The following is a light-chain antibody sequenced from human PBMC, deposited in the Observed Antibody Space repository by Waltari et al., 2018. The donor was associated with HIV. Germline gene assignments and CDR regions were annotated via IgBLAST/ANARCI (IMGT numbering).Light chain of an antibody. CDR1: SSNIGSNY. J-gene: IGLJ2*01. CDR3: AAWEDSLSGPV. Sequence: QSVLTQPPSASGTPGQRVTISCSGSSSNIGSNYVYWYQQLPGTAPKLLIYRNNQRPSGVPDRFSGSKSGTSASLVISGLRSEDEADYYCAAWEDSLSGPVFGGGTKLTVL. CDR2: RNN. V-gene: IGLV1-47*01.